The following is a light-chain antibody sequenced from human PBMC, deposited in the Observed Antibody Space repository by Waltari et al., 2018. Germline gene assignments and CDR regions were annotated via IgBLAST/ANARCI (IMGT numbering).Light chain of an antibody. V-gene: IGKV3-11*01. CDR2: DAS. CDR1: HSVSRY. CDR3: QQRSNWPLT. Sequence: EIVFTQSPATLSLSPGERAPLSCRASHSVSRYLAWYQQRPGQAPRLLIFDASFRATGIPARFSGSGSETDFTLTISSLEPEDCAVYYCQQRSNWPLTFGGGTKVEIK. J-gene: IGKJ4*01.